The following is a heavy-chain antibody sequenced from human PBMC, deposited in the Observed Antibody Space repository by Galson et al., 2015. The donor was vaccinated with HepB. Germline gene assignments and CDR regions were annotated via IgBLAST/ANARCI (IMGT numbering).Heavy chain of an antibody. CDR3: ATDGGWFRLDP. J-gene: IGHJ5*02. D-gene: IGHD2-15*01. CDR1: GFTLKTSW. V-gene: IGHV3-7*01. CDR2: INADGSDE. Sequence: SLRLSCAASGFTLKTSWMTWVRQGPGRGLEWVANINADGSDEFYVDPVKDRFAISRDNAKNSLYLQMNSLRAEDTGVYYCATDGGWFRLDPWGQGTLVTVSS.